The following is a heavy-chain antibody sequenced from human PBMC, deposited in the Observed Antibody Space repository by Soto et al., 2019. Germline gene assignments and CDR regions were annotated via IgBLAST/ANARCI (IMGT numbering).Heavy chain of an antibody. CDR1: GGSISSSSDY. J-gene: IGHJ5*01. D-gene: IGHD6-6*01. Sequence: PSETLSLTCTVSGGSISSSSDYWGWIRQPPGKGLESIGSIYYSGSTYYNPSLKSRVTIFVDTSKNQFSLKLSSVTAADTAVYYCARRPTARRGGCFDSWGQASLVTVSS. CDR2: IYYSGST. CDR3: ARRPTARRGGCFDS. V-gene: IGHV4-39*01.